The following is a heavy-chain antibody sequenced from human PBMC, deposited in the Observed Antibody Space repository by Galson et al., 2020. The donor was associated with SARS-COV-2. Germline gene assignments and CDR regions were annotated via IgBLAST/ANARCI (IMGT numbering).Heavy chain of an antibody. CDR1: GGSISTPTHY. CDR3: ASGRTTTYFGTSGYSSGF. J-gene: IGHJ4*02. V-gene: IGHV4-39*01. D-gene: IGHD3-22*01. Sequence: SETLSLTCTVSGGSISTPTHYWSWIRQPPGKGLEWIGSIYYSGNTYYNPSLKSRVTISVDTSKNQLSLKLTSVTAADTAVYYCASGRTTTYFGTSGYSSGFWRQGSLVPV. CDR2: IYYSGNT.